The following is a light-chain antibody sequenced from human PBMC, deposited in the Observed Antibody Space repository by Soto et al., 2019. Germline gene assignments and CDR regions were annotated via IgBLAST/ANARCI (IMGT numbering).Light chain of an antibody. J-gene: IGKJ1*01. CDR2: GAS. CDR3: QQYTNWPPWT. Sequence: EIVMTHSPATLSVSPGERATLSCRASQSLSTNLAWYQQKPGQSPRLLIYGASTRATGVPARFSGSGSGTEFTLTISSLQSEDFAVYYCQQYTNWPPWTFGQGTKVVIK. V-gene: IGKV3-15*01. CDR1: QSLSTN.